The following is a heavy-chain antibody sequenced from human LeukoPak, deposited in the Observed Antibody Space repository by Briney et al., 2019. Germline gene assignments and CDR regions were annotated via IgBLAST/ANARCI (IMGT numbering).Heavy chain of an antibody. CDR1: GYTFTSYD. CDR3: ARGRRDIVVVVAARLYYFDY. Sequence: ASVKVSCKASGYTFTSYDINWVRQATGQGLEWMGWMNPNSGNTGYAQKFQGRVTITRNTSISTAYMELSSLRSEDTAVYYCARGRRDIVVVVAARLYYFDYWGQGTLVTVSS. V-gene: IGHV1-8*03. J-gene: IGHJ4*02. CDR2: MNPNSGNT. D-gene: IGHD2-15*01.